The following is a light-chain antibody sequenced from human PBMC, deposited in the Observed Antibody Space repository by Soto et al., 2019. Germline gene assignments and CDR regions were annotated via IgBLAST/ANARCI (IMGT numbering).Light chain of an antibody. CDR1: QGISSA. Sequence: AIQLTQSPSSLSASVGDRVTITCRASQGISSALAWYQQKPGKAPKLLIYDASSLESGVPSRFSGSGSGTAFTLTISSLQPEDFATYYCQQFNSYPFFGGGTKVEIK. V-gene: IGKV1-13*02. CDR3: QQFNSYPF. J-gene: IGKJ4*01. CDR2: DAS.